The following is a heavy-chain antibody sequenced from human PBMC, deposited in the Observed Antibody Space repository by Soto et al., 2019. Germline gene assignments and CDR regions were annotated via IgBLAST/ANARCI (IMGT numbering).Heavy chain of an antibody. V-gene: IGHV3-43D*04. CDR3: AKDMSLLRSYYYYGMDV. D-gene: IGHD2-15*01. J-gene: IGHJ6*02. CDR2: ISWDGGST. CDR1: GFTFDDYA. Sequence: HPGGSLRLSCAASGFTFDDYAMHWVRQAPGKGLEWVSLISWDGGSTYYADSVKGRFTISRDNSKNSLYLQMNSLRAEDTALYYCAKDMSLLRSYYYYGMDVWGQGTTVTVSS.